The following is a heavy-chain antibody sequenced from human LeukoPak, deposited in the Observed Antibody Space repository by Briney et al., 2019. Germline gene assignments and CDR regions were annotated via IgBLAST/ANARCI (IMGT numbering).Heavy chain of an antibody. V-gene: IGHV5-51*01. CDR2: IYPGDSDT. J-gene: IGHJ4*02. CDR1: GYSFTSYW. CDR3: ARRTFGYCSGGSCYPNFDY. Sequence: GESLKISCKGSGYSFTSYWIGWVRQMPGKGLEWMGIIYPGDSDTRYSPSFQGQVTISADKSISTAYLQWSSLKASDTAMYYCARRTFGYCSGGSCYPNFDYWGQGTLVTVS. D-gene: IGHD2-15*01.